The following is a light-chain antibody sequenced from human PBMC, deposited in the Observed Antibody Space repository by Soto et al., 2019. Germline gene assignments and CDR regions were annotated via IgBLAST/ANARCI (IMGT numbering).Light chain of an antibody. CDR3: QQYGSSPRT. V-gene: IGKV3-20*01. Sequence: EIVLTQSPATLSLTPGGSATLSCRPIQSVRSCYLAWYQQKPGQAPRLLIYGASSRATGLPDRFSGSGSGTDFTLTISRLEPEDFAVYYCQQYGSSPRTFGQGTKVDIK. J-gene: IGKJ1*01. CDR2: GAS. CDR1: QSVRSCY.